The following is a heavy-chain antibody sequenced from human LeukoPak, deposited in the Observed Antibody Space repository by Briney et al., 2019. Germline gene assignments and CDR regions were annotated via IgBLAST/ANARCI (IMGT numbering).Heavy chain of an antibody. CDR2: ISSSGSTI. D-gene: IGHD3-22*01. J-gene: IGHJ4*02. CDR1: GFTFSSYE. V-gene: IGHV3-48*03. Sequence: PGGSLRLSCAASGFTFSSYEMNWVRQAPGKGLEWVSYISSSGSTIHYADSVKGRFTISRDNAKNSLYLQMKSLRAEDTAVYYCARAESKYYYDSSGYFDYWGQGTLVTVSS. CDR3: ARAESKYYYDSSGYFDY.